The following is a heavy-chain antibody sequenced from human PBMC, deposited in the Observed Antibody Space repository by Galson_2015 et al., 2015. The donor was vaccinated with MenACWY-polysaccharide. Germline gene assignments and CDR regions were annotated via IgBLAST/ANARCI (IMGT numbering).Heavy chain of an antibody. CDR1: GGSISSYY. Sequence: GPGLVKPSETLSLTCTVSGGSISSYYWNWIRQPPGKGLEWVGYINYSGSTNHNPSLKSRVTMSVDTSKNQFSLNLTSVTDADTAVYYCARAIAVAGQRRDFDLWGRGTLVTVSS. CDR3: ARAIAVAGQRRDFDL. J-gene: IGHJ2*01. D-gene: IGHD6-19*01. V-gene: IGHV4-59*01. CDR2: INYSGST.